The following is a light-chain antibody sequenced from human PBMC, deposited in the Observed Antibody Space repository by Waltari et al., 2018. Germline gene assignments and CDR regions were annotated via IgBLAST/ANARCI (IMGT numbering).Light chain of an antibody. Sequence: QSVLTQPPSTSGPPGQRVTISCSGRSSNIGSNTVNWYQQPPGTAPKLLIYSNDHRPSGVPDRFSGSKSGTSASLAISGLQSEDDADYYCAAWDDSLNGWVFGGGTKLTVL. CDR1: SSNIGSNT. V-gene: IGLV1-44*01. J-gene: IGLJ3*02. CDR3: AAWDDSLNGWV. CDR2: SND.